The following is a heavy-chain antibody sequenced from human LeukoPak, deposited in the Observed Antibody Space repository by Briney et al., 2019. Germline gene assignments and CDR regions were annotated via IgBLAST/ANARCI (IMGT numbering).Heavy chain of an antibody. CDR2: ISRSGSYT. CDR3: ARGGVVPAVIGY. V-gene: IGHV3-11*06. J-gene: IGHJ4*02. Sequence: PGGSLRLSCAASGFTFSDSYMTWIRQAPGKGLEWVSYISRSGSYTTYADSVEGRFTISRDNAKNSLYLQVNSLRAEDTAVYYCARGGVVPAVIGYWGQGTLVTVSS. CDR1: GFTFSDSY. D-gene: IGHD2-2*01.